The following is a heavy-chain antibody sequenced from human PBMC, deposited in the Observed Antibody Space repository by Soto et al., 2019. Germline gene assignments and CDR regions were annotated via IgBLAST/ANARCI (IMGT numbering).Heavy chain of an antibody. CDR2: IYYSGST. V-gene: IGHV4-59*08. CDR3: ARLTYSRGAFDI. J-gene: IGHJ3*02. Sequence: SETLSLTCTVSGGSISSYYWSWIRQPPGKGLEWIGYIYYSGSTNYNPSLKSRVTISVDTSKNQFSLKLSSVTAADTAVYYCARLTYSRGAFDIWGQGTMVTVSS. CDR1: GGSISSYY. D-gene: IGHD6-13*01.